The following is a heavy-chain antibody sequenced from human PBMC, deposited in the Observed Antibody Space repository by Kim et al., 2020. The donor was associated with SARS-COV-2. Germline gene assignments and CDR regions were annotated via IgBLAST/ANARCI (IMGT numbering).Heavy chain of an antibody. CDR3: ARVCESIITILVVYAYY. CDR2: FYHRGST. Sequence: SETLSLTCAVSGGSISSSNWCWSGRHPPRRVLERGGVFYHRGSTNYNPLLKSRAITLVDNTKKQFLLLMSAATAAATAVYYWARVCESIITILVVYAYY. CDR1: GGSISSSNW. D-gene: IGHD3-3*01. J-gene: IGHJ6*01. V-gene: IGHV4-4*02.